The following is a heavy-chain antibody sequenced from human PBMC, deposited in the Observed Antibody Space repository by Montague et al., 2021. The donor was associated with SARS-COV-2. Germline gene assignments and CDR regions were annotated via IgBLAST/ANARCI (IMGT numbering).Heavy chain of an antibody. J-gene: IGHJ5*02. CDR3: ARKEMKYISIWSTGGNWFDP. Sequence: SETLSLTCTVSGGSISSSSYYWGWIRQPPGKGLEWIGSIYYSGXTXYXXXXKXRVTISVDTSKNQFSLKLSSVTAADTAVYYCARKEMKYISIWSTGGNWFDPGGQGTLVTVS. D-gene: IGHD6-13*01. CDR2: IYYSGXT. V-gene: IGHV4-39*01. CDR1: GGSISSSSYY.